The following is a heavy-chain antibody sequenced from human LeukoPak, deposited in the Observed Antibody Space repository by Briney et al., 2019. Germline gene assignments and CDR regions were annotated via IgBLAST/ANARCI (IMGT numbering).Heavy chain of an antibody. CDR1: GFTFSSYA. D-gene: IGHD6-13*01. J-gene: IGHJ4*02. Sequence: PGGSLRLSCAASGFTFSSYAMSWVRQAPGKGLEWVSAISGSGGSTYYADSVKGRFTISRDNSKNTLYLQMNSLRAEDTAVYYCAKDSEQQLVRAMDYWGQGTLVTVSS. V-gene: IGHV3-23*01. CDR2: ISGSGGST. CDR3: AKDSEQQLVRAMDY.